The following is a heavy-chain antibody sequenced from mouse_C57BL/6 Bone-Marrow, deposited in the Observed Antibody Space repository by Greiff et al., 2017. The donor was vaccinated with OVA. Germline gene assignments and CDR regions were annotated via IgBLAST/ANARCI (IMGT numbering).Heavy chain of an antibody. Sequence: VQLQQSGAELAKPGASVKISCKASGYAFSSSWMNWVKQRPGKGLEWIGRIYPGDGDTNYNGKFKGKATLTADKSSSTAYMQLSSLTSEDSAVYFCALYYYGSSLFDYWGQGTTLTVSS. V-gene: IGHV1-82*01. CDR2: IYPGDGDT. J-gene: IGHJ2*01. CDR3: ALYYYGSSLFDY. CDR1: GYAFSSSW. D-gene: IGHD1-1*01.